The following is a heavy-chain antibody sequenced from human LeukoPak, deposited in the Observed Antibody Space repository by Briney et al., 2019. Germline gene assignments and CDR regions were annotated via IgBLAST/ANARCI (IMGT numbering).Heavy chain of an antibody. CDR3: ARDMGVPAALLYYYYYYMDV. Sequence: PGGSLRLSCAASGFTFSSYWMSWVRQAPGKGLEWVANIKQDGSEKYYVDSVKGRFTISRDNAKNSLYLQMNSLRAEDTAVYYCARDMGVPAALLYYYYYYMDVWGKGTTVTVSS. J-gene: IGHJ6*03. V-gene: IGHV3-7*01. D-gene: IGHD2-2*01. CDR2: IKQDGSEK. CDR1: GFTFSSYW.